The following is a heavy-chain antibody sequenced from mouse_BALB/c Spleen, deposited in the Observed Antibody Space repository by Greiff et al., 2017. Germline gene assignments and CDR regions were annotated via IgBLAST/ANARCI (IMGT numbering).Heavy chain of an antibody. CDR1: GYAFSSYW. CDR2: IYPGDGDT. D-gene: IGHD2-4*01. V-gene: IGHV1-80*01. CDR3: ARSGDYDGAWFAY. Sequence: VHLVESGAELVRPGSSVKISCKASGYAFSSYWMNWVKQRPGQGLEWIGQIYPGDGDTNYNGKFKGKATLTADKSSSTAYMQLSSLTSEDSAVYFCARSGDYDGAWFAYWGQGTLVTVSA. J-gene: IGHJ3*01.